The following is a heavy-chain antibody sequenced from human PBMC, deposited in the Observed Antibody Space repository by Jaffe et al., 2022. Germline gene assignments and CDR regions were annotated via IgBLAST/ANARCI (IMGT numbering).Heavy chain of an antibody. CDR2: INHSGST. D-gene: IGHD3-10*01. CDR3: ARGFRGRSMVRGVMLGHYYYMDV. V-gene: IGHV4-34*01. CDR1: GGSFSGYY. J-gene: IGHJ6*03. Sequence: QVQLQQWGAGLLKPSETLSLTCAVYGGSFSGYYWSWIRQPPGKGLEWIGEINHSGSTNYNPSLKSRVTISVDTSKNQFSLKLSSVTAADTAVYYCARGFRGRSMVRGVMLGHYYYMDVWGKGTTVTVSS.